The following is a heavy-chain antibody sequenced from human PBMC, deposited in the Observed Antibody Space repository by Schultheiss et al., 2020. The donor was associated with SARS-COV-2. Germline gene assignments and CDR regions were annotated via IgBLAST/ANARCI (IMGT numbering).Heavy chain of an antibody. D-gene: IGHD3-22*01. CDR1: GYSISSGYY. CDR3: ARGRYDSSARYVDL. CDR2: IYHSGST. V-gene: IGHV4-38-2*01. Sequence: SETLSLTCAVSGYSISSGYYWGWIRQTPGKGLEWIGSIYHSGSTYYNPSLKSRVTISVDTSKNQFSLKLSSVTAADTAVYYCARGRYDSSARYVDLWGRGSLVTVFS. J-gene: IGHJ2*01.